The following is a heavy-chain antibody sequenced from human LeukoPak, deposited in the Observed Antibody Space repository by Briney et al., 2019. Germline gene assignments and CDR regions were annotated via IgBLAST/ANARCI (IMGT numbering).Heavy chain of an antibody. CDR1: GFTFSSYW. J-gene: IGHJ4*02. V-gene: IGHV3-7*01. CDR3: ARDPPRSPKLDYVDY. CDR2: IKQDGSEK. Sequence: PGGSLRLSCAASGFTFSSYWMSWVRQAPGKGLEWVANIKQDGSEKYYVDSVKGRFTISRDNAKNSLYLQMNSLRAEDTAVYYCARDPPRSPKLDYVDYWGQGTLVTVSS. D-gene: IGHD4/OR15-4a*01.